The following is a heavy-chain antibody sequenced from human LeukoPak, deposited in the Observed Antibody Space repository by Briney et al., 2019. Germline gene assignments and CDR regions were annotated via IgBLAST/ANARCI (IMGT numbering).Heavy chain of an antibody. V-gene: IGHV1-2*06. CDR1: GYTFTGYY. D-gene: IGHD3-3*01. CDR2: INPNSGGT. CDR3: ARVGDFWSGSDY. J-gene: IGHJ4*02. Sequence: PTVKVSCKASGYTFTGYYMHWVRQAPGQGLEWMGRINPNSGGTNYAQKFQGRVTMTRDTSISTAYMELSRLRSDDTAVYYCARVGDFWSGSDYWGQGTLVTVSS.